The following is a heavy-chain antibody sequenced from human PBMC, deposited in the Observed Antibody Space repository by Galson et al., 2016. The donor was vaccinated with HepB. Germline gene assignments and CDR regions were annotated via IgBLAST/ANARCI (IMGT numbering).Heavy chain of an antibody. D-gene: IGHD1-14*01. V-gene: IGHV5-51*01. CDR1: GYSLSTYW. J-gene: IGHJ5*01. CDR2: IYPGDSET. CDR3: ARRRGTLVRVSLHNWFDF. Sequence: QSGAEVKRPGESLRISCKCSGYSLSTYWIAWVRQMPGKGLELMGIIYPGDSETRYSPSFQGQVTISFDKSISNAYMSWSSLKASDTAIYYCARRRGTLVRVSLHNWFDFWGQGTPVIVSS.